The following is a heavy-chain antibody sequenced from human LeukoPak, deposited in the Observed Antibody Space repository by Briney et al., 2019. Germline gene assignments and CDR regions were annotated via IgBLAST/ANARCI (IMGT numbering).Heavy chain of an antibody. CDR2: IYYSGST. D-gene: IGHD3-16*01. V-gene: IGHV4-59*01. CDR1: GGSISSYY. Sequence: SETLSLTCTVSGGSISSYYWSRIRQPPGKGLEWIGYIYYSGSTNYNPSLKSRVAISVDTSKNQFSLKLSSVTAADTAVYYCAGGSGYYFDYWGQGTLVTVSS. J-gene: IGHJ4*02. CDR3: AGGSGYYFDY.